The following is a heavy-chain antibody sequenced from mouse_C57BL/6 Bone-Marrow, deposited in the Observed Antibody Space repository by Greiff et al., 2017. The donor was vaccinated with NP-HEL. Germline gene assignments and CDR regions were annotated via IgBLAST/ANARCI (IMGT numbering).Heavy chain of an antibody. CDR3: ARWHYGSSYDYYAMDY. D-gene: IGHD1-1*01. V-gene: IGHV1-20*01. Sequence: VQLQQSGPELVKPGDSVKISCTASGYSFTGYFMNWVMQSHGKSLEWIGRINPYNGDTFYNQKFKGKATLTVDKSSSTAHMELRSLTSEDAAVYYCARWHYGSSYDYYAMDYWGQGTSVTVSS. J-gene: IGHJ4*01. CDR2: INPYNGDT. CDR1: GYSFTGYF.